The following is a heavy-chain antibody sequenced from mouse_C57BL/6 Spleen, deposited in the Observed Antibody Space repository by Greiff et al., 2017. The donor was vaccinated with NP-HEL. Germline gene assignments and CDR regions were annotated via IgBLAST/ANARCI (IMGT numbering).Heavy chain of an antibody. CDR2: FYPGSGSI. Sequence: QGKRQKSGGEWGTHGASVKLSCKASGYTFTEYTIHWVKQRSGQGLEWIGWFYPGSGSIKYNEKFKDKATLTADKSSSTVYMELSRLTSEDSAVYFCARHPHYYGSTYYFDYWGQGTALTVSS. V-gene: IGHV1-62-2*01. CDR1: GYTFTEYT. J-gene: IGHJ2*01. CDR3: ARHPHYYGSTYYFDY. D-gene: IGHD1-1*01.